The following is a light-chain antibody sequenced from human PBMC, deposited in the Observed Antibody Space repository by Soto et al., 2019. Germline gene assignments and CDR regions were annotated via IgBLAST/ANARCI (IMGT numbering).Light chain of an antibody. Sequence: EVVLTQSPATLSLSPGERATLSCRATLSVGSYLAWFQQKPGQPPRLLIYDVSNRATGIPARFTGSGSWTDFTLSISSLEPEDFAVYYCQQRNNWPPLYTFGQGTKLEIK. J-gene: IGKJ2*01. CDR3: QQRNNWPPLYT. CDR2: DVS. V-gene: IGKV3-11*01. CDR1: LSVGSY.